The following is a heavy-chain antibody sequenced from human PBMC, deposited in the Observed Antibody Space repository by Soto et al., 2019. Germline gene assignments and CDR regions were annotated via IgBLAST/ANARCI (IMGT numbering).Heavy chain of an antibody. CDR3: AKDAVYNDGLWLMDH. V-gene: IGHV3-23*05. Sequence: PWGSLRLSCTASGLPHSSFAMMWVRQAPGKGLECVSGIYGSGRGIEYADSVKGRFTISRDNSKNTVYLQMTDLRADDTAVYYCAKDAVYNDGLWLMDHWGQGTQVTVS. J-gene: IGHJ4*02. CDR2: IYGSGRGI. D-gene: IGHD2-21*01. CDR1: GLPHSSFA.